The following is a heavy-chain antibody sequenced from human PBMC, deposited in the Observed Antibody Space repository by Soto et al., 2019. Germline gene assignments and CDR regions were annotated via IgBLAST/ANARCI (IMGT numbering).Heavy chain of an antibody. CDR2: IYPGDSDT. CDR3: ARQFTGDGWYLGNYYGMDV. CDR1: GYSFTSYW. Sequence: GESLKISCNGSGYSFTSYWICWVRQMPGKGLEWMGIIYPGDSDTRYSPSFQGQVTISADKPISTAYPQWSSLKASDTAMYYCARQFTGDGWYLGNYYGMDVWGQGTTVTVSS. V-gene: IGHV5-51*01. J-gene: IGHJ6*02. D-gene: IGHD6-19*01.